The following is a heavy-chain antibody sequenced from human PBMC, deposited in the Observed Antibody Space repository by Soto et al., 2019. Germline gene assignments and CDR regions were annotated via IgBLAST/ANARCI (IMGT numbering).Heavy chain of an antibody. J-gene: IGHJ6*02. CDR2: TRHSGST. Sequence: QVQLQQWGAGLLKPSETLSLNCAVYGGSFYWTWIRQPPGKGLEWIGETRHSGSTNYNPSLTSRVSISIDRSKSQVSLTVYSVTAADTAVYYCARGGGDFDYAVDVWGRGTTVTVSS. D-gene: IGHD4-17*01. CDR1: GGSFY. CDR3: ARGGGDFDYAVDV. V-gene: IGHV4-34*01.